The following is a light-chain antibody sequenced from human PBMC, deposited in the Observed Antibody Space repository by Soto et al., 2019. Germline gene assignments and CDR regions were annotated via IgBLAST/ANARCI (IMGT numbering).Light chain of an antibody. CDR3: QQSYSTLLT. CDR1: QSISSY. Sequence: DIQMTQSPSSLSASVGDRVTITCRASQSISSYLNWYQQKPGKAPKHLIYAASSLQSGVPSRFSGSGSGTDFTLTISSQQPEDFATYYCQQSYSTLLTFGGGTKVEIK. V-gene: IGKV1-39*01. J-gene: IGKJ4*01. CDR2: AAS.